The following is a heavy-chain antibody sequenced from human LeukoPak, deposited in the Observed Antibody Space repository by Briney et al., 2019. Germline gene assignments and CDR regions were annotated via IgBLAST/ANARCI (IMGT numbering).Heavy chain of an antibody. CDR1: GYIFTDYY. Sequence: ASVKVSCKASGYIFTDYYIHWMRQAPGQGLEWLGWINPNRATTNYAQNFQGRVTMTRDTSTTTAYLELTGLRPDDTALYYCARRFCTNGACYEVFDYWGQGTLVSVSS. D-gene: IGHD2-8*01. J-gene: IGHJ4*02. V-gene: IGHV1-2*02. CDR3: ARRFCTNGACYEVFDY. CDR2: INPNRATT.